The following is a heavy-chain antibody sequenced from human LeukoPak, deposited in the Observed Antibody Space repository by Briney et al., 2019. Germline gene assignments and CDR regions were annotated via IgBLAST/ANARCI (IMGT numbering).Heavy chain of an antibody. CDR3: ARVQDSGYYWDY. V-gene: IGHV3-66*01. CDR2: IYSDGST. D-gene: IGHD3-22*01. Sequence: GGSLRLSCTVSGFTVSGNYMTWVRQAPGKGLESVSLIYSDGSTLYADSVKGRFTISRDNAKNTLYLQMKNLRAEDTAVYYCARVQDSGYYWDYWGQGTLVTVSS. CDR1: GFTVSGNY. J-gene: IGHJ4*02.